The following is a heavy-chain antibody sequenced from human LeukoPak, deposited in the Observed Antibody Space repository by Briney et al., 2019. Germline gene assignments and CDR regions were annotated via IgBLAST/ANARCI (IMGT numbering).Heavy chain of an antibody. D-gene: IGHD3-3*01. CDR3: ARVRALRPRGVVINPYYYMDV. J-gene: IGHJ6*03. Sequence: SETLSLTCAVYGGSFSGYYWSWIRQPPGKGLEWIGEINHSGSTNYNPSLKSRVTISVDTSKNQFSLKLSSVTAADTAVYYCARVRALRPRGVVINPYYYMDVWGKGTTVTVSS. V-gene: IGHV4-34*01. CDR1: GGSFSGYY. CDR2: INHSGST.